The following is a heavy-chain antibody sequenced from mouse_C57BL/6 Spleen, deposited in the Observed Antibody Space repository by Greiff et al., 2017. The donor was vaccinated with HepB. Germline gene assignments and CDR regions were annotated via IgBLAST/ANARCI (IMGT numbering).Heavy chain of an antibody. Sequence: DVMLVESGGGLVKPGGSLKLSCAASGFTFSSYAMSWVRQTPEKRLEWVATISDGGSYTYYPDNVKGRFTISRDNAKNNLYLQMSHLKSEDTAMYYCARDGITTVVAPYWYFDVWGTGTTVTVSS. J-gene: IGHJ1*03. CDR2: ISDGGSYT. CDR1: GFTFSSYA. D-gene: IGHD1-1*01. V-gene: IGHV5-4*01. CDR3: ARDGITTVVAPYWYFDV.